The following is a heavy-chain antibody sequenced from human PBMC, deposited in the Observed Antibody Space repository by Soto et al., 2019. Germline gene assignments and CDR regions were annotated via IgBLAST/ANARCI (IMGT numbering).Heavy chain of an antibody. J-gene: IGHJ4*02. V-gene: IGHV1-18*01. Sequence: QVHLVQSGAEVKKPGASVKVSCQGSGYAFTTYGITWVRQAPGQGLEWMGWISAHNGNTNYAQKRRGRVTVTRDTSTSTAYMELRSLRYDDTAVYYCARGRYGDYWGKGALVTVSS. CDR2: ISAHNGNT. D-gene: IGHD1-1*01. CDR3: ARGRYGDY. CDR1: GYAFTTYG.